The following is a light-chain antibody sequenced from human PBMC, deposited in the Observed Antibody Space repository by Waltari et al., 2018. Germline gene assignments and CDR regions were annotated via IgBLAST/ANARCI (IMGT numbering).Light chain of an antibody. J-gene: IGKJ2*01. CDR2: MAS. Sequence: DIQMTQSPSTLSASVGDRVTISCRASQSVGTWLAWYQQKPGKAPKLLIYMASSLESGVPSRFSGSGSGTEFTLTISGLQPDDFATYFCQQYSSLSTFGQGTKV. CDR3: QQYSSLST. CDR1: QSVGTW. V-gene: IGKV1-5*03.